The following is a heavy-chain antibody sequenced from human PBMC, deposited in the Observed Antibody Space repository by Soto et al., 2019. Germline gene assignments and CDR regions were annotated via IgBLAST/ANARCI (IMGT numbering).Heavy chain of an antibody. J-gene: IGHJ4*02. CDR1: GGSISNYY. Sequence: PSETLSLTCTVSGGSISNYYWSWIRQPPGKGLEWIGYISYSGSTSFNPSLKSRVTISVDTSKNQFSLKLSSVTAADTAVYYCARGASRWLPCYFDYWGQGTLVTVSS. CDR2: ISYSGST. V-gene: IGHV4-59*01. D-gene: IGHD5-12*01. CDR3: ARGASRWLPCYFDY.